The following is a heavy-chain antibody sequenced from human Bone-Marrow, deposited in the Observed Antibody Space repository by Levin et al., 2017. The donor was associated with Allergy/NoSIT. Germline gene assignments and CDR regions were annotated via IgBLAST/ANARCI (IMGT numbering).Heavy chain of an antibody. CDR2: IKQDGSEK. CDR1: RFTFSIYW. CDR3: ARDISIAVAASDAFDI. J-gene: IGHJ3*02. Sequence: GGSLRLSCAASRFTFSIYWMSWVRQAPGKGLEWVANIKQDGSEKYYVDSVKGRFTISRDNAKNSLYLQIYSLRAEDTAVYYCARDISIAVAASDAFDIWGQGTMVTVSS. V-gene: IGHV3-7*03. D-gene: IGHD6-19*01.